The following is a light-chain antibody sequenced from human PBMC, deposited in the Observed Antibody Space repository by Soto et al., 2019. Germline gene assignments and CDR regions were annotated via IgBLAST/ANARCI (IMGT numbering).Light chain of an antibody. J-gene: IGLJ1*01. V-gene: IGLV1-40*01. CDR2: DNS. Sequence: QAVVTQPPSVSGAPGQRVTISCTGSSSNIGAGYDVHWYQQLPGTAPKLLIYDNSNRPSGVPDRFSGSKSGTSASLAITGLQAEDEAYYYCQSYDRSLSGSRVFGTGTKLTVL. CDR3: QSYDRSLSGSRV. CDR1: SSNIGAGYD.